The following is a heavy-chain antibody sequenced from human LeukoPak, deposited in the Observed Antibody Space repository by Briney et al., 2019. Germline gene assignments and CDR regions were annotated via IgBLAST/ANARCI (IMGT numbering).Heavy chain of an antibody. D-gene: IGHD5-18*01. CDR3: ARASFQDRSWIHSYYYYYGMDV. Sequence: SETLSLTCTVSGGSISSYYWSWIRQPPGKGLEGIGYIYYSGSTNYNPSLKGRVTISVDTSKNQFSLKLSSVTAADTAVYYCARASFQDRSWIHSYYYYYGMDVWGQGTTVTVSS. CDR1: GGSISSYY. CDR2: IYYSGST. V-gene: IGHV4-59*01. J-gene: IGHJ6*02.